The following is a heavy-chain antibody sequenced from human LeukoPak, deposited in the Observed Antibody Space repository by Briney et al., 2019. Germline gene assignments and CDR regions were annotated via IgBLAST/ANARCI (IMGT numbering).Heavy chain of an antibody. J-gene: IGHJ6*03. V-gene: IGHV4-39*01. D-gene: IGHD6-13*01. CDR1: GGSISSSSYY. CDR3: ARQNSSSAYYYYYYMDV. Sequence: SETLSLTCTVSGGSISSSSYYWGWIRQPPGKGLEWIGSIYYSGSTYYNPSLKSRVTISVDTSKNQFSLKLSSVTAADTAVYCCARQNSSSAYYYYYYMDVWGKGTTVTVSS. CDR2: IYYSGST.